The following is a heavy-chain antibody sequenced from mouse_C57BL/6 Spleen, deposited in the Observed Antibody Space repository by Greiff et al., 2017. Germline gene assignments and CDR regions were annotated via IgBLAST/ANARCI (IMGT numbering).Heavy chain of an antibody. CDR2: IWSGGST. D-gene: IGHD2-3*01. CDR1: GFSLTSYG. Sequence: QVQLQQSGPGLVQPSQSLSITCTVSGFSLTSYGVHWVRQSPGKGLEWLGVIWSGGSTDYNAAFISRLSISKDNSKSQVFFKMNSLQADDTAIYYCARNLEVYDGYYDLYYAMDYWGQGTSVTVSS. J-gene: IGHJ4*01. V-gene: IGHV2-2*01. CDR3: ARNLEVYDGYYDLYYAMDY.